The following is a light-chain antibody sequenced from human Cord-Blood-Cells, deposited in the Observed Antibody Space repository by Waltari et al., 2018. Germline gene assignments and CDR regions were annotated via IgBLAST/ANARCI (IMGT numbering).Light chain of an antibody. CDR2: AAS. Sequence: AIQMTQSPSSLSASVGDRVTISCRASQGIRNYLGWYQQKPGKAPKLLIYAASSVQSGVPSRCSGSGSGTDITLTISSLQPEDFATYYCLQDYNYPYTFGQGTKLEIK. CDR1: QGIRNY. J-gene: IGKJ2*01. CDR3: LQDYNYPYT. V-gene: IGKV1-6*01.